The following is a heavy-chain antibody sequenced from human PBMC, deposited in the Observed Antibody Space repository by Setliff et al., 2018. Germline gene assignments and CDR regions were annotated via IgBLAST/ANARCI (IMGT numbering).Heavy chain of an antibody. J-gene: IGHJ5*02. CDR1: GYSISSGYY. D-gene: IGHD6-6*01. CDR2: MYHSGSV. V-gene: IGHV4-38-2*02. CDR3: ARLSFSSIAARRHFDP. Sequence: KTSETLSLTCTVSGYSISSGYYWGWIRQPPGKGLEWIGNMYHSGSVYYNPSLKSRVTISVDTSKNQFSLKLSSVTAADTAVYYCARLSFSSIAARRHFDPWGQGTLVTVSA.